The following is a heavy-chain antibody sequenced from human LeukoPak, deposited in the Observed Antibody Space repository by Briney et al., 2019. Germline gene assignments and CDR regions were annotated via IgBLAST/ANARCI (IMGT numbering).Heavy chain of an antibody. J-gene: IGHJ4*02. V-gene: IGHV3-23*01. CDR2: ISGYTT. D-gene: IGHD3-10*01. Sequence: GGTLRLSCAASGFTFSNYDLSWVRQAPGKGLEWVSAISGYTTYYPDSVRGRFTISRDNSKNTLYLQMNSLRAEDTAVYYCAKGAHYFGSGSFRRGHYFDSWGQGTLVTVSS. CDR3: AKGAHYFGSGSFRRGHYFDS. CDR1: GFTFSNYD.